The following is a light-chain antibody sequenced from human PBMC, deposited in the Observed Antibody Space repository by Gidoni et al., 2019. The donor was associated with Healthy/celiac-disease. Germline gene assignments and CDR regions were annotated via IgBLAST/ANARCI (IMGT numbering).Light chain of an antibody. CDR3: QAWDSSTVV. Sequence: SYELTQPHSVSVSPGQTGSITCAGDKVGDKYACWYQQKPGQSPVLVIYQDSKRPSGIPERLSGANPGNTATLTISGTQAMDEADYYCQAWDSSTVVFGGGTKLTVL. CDR1: KVGDKY. V-gene: IGLV3-1*01. CDR2: QDS. J-gene: IGLJ2*01.